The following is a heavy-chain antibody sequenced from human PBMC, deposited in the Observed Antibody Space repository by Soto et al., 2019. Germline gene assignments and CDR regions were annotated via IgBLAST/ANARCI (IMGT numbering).Heavy chain of an antibody. Sequence: QVQLVESGGGVVQPGRSLRLSCAASGFTFSSYAMHWVRQAPGKGLEWVAVISYDGSNKYYADSVKGRFTISRDNSKNTLYLQMNILRAEDTAVYYRAMGGGATDPYWGQGTLVTVSS. CDR1: GFTFSSYA. V-gene: IGHV3-30-3*01. D-gene: IGHD3-16*01. J-gene: IGHJ4*02. CDR3: AMGGGATDPY. CDR2: ISYDGSNK.